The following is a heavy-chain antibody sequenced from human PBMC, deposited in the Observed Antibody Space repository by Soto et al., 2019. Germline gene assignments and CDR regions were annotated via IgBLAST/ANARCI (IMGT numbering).Heavy chain of an antibody. CDR2: IISVNDKT. D-gene: IGHD5-12*01. CDR1: GYIFTDFG. V-gene: IGHV1-3*01. Sequence: PSVKVSCKASGYIFTDFGIHWVRQAPGQRLEWLGWIISVNDKTLYSPKFQGRLAITRDTSANTAYMELSSLRSEDTAVYYCARDRRGYSGYDWSVDYYYGMDVWGQGTTVTVSS. CDR3: ARDRRGYSGYDWSVDYYYGMDV. J-gene: IGHJ6*02.